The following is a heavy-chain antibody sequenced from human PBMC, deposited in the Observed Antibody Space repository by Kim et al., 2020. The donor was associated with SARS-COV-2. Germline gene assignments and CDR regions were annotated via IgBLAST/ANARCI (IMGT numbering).Heavy chain of an antibody. CDR1: GFTFDDYA. J-gene: IGHJ4*02. D-gene: IGHD6-13*01. CDR3: AKDISADRDSSSWYGGGGNFDD. Sequence: GGSLRLSCAASGFTFDDYAMHWVRQAPGKGLEWVSGISWNSGSIGYADSVKGRFTISRDNAKNSLYLQMNSLRAEDTALYYCAKDISADRDSSSWYGGGGNFDDWGQGTLVTVSS. V-gene: IGHV3-9*01. CDR2: ISWNSGSI.